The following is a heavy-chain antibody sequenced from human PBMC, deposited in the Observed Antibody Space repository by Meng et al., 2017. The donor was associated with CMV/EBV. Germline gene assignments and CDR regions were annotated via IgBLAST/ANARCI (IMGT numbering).Heavy chain of an antibody. CDR2: IYWDNDQ. V-gene: IGHV2-5*02. D-gene: IGHD6-13*01. Sequence: WTGSCLPPINPTPPLTLTLISSSFSLRPTRWCAGLSRQPPGRALEWHALIYWDNDQRYSSTLKSMLTNTKDPSKNKVVLTMTNMDPMYTATYYCAHHADIAAAGSYYYWGQGTLVTVSS. CDR3: AHHADIAAAGSYYY. J-gene: IGHJ4*02. CDR1: SFSLRPTRWC.